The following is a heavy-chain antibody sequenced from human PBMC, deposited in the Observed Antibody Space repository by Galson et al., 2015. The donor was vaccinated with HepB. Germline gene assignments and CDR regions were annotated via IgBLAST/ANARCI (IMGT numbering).Heavy chain of an antibody. CDR1: GFTFSNAW. J-gene: IGHJ4*02. V-gene: IGHV3-15*01. D-gene: IGHD6-13*01. Sequence: SLRLSCAASGFTFSNAWMSWVRQAPGKGLEWVGRIKSKTDGGTTDYAAPVKGRFTISRDDSKNTLYLQMNSLKTEDTAVYYCTTCGTLIAAADTPGYWGQGTLVTVSS. CDR3: TTCGTLIAAADTPGY. CDR2: IKSKTDGGTT.